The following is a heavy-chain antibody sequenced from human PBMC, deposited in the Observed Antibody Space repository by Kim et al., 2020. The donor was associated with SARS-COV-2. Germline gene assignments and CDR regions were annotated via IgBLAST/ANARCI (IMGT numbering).Heavy chain of an antibody. V-gene: IGHV4-31*03. CDR2: IYYSGST. J-gene: IGHJ4*02. CDR1: GGSISSGGYY. CDR3: ARDSNYYSAPDY. D-gene: IGHD3-22*01. Sequence: SETLSLTCTVSGGSISSGGYYWSWIRQHPGKGLEWIGYIYYSGSTYYNPSLKSRVTISVDTSKNQFSLKLSSVTAADTAVYYCARDSNYYSAPDYWGQGTLVTVSS.